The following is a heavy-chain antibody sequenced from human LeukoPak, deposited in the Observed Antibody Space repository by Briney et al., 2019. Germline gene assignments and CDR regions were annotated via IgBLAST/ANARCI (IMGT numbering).Heavy chain of an antibody. CDR3: ARLVGSSWYREVLRGRDY. CDR1: GDSLNNHNYY. Sequence: SETLSLTCTVSGDSLNNHNYYWAWIRQSPVKGLEWIGSIYSSGSSYHNPSLKSRLTMSVDTPKNQFSLKLSSVTAADTAVYYCARLVGSSWYREVLRGRDYWGQGTLVTVSS. CDR2: IYSSGSS. J-gene: IGHJ4*02. V-gene: IGHV4-39*01. D-gene: IGHD6-13*01.